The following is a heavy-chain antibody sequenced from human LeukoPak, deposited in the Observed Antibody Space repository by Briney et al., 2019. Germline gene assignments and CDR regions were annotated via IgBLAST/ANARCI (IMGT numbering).Heavy chain of an antibody. D-gene: IGHD1-7*01. Sequence: SETLSLTCTVSAYSISSAYYWGWIRQPPGKGLEWIGSIYHSGSTYYNPSLKCRVTISVDTSKNQFSLKLSSVTAADTAVYYCARELQLNWFDPWGQGTLVTVSS. V-gene: IGHV4-38-2*02. J-gene: IGHJ5*02. CDR3: ARELQLNWFDP. CDR2: IYHSGST. CDR1: AYSISSAYY.